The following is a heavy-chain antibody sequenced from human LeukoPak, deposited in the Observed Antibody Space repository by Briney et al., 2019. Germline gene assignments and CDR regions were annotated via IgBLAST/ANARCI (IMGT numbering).Heavy chain of an antibody. V-gene: IGHV5-51*01. CDR2: IYSGDSDT. CDR1: GYSLTSYW. Sequence: GESLKISCKGSGYSLTSYWIGWVRQVPGKGLEWMGIIYSGDSDTRYSPSFQGQVTISSDKSISTAYLQWSSLKASDTAMYYCARSSDGYNRSWYFDLWGRGTLVTVSS. J-gene: IGHJ2*01. CDR3: ARSSDGYNRSWYFDL. D-gene: IGHD5-24*01.